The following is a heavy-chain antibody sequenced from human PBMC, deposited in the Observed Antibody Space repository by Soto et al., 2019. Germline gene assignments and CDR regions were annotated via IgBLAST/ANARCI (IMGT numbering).Heavy chain of an antibody. J-gene: IGHJ6*02. CDR3: ARPTNGNYANYYGMDV. D-gene: IGHD4-17*01. V-gene: IGHV3-21*01. Sequence: GGSLRLSCTASGFTCISYSMNWVRQATGKGLEWVSSISSGSSYIYNADSVKGRFTISRDNAKNSLYLQMNSLRAEDTAVYYCARPTNGNYANYYGMDVWGQGTTVTVSS. CDR1: GFTCISYS. CDR2: ISSGSSYI.